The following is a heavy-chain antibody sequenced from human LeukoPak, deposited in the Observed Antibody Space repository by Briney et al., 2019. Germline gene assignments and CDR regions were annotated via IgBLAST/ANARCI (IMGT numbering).Heavy chain of an antibody. J-gene: IGHJ4*02. CDR3: AKYPSPAYYKIAYYFDY. Sequence: SETLSLTCAVYGGSFSGYYWGWIRQPPGKGLEWIGSIYYSGSTYYNPSLKSRVTILVDTSKNQFSLKLSSVTAADTAVYYCAKYPSPAYYKIAYYFDYWGQGTLVTVSS. CDR1: GGSFSGYY. V-gene: IGHV4-34*01. D-gene: IGHD1-26*01. CDR2: IYYSGST.